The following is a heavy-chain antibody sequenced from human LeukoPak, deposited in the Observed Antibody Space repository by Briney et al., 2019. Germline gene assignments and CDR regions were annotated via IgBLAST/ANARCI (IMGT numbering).Heavy chain of an antibody. CDR2: LSYNMHS. CDR3: ARVAASGTGPDY. J-gene: IGHJ4*02. D-gene: IGHD6-13*01. CDR1: GASVSSTSYY. Sequence: PSETLSLTCTVSGASVSSTSYYWSWIRQPPGKGLEWVGFLSYNMHSDYNPSLKSRVTISEDTSKNQFSLRLSSVTAADTAIYYCARVAASGTGPDYWGQGTLVTVSS. V-gene: IGHV4-61*01.